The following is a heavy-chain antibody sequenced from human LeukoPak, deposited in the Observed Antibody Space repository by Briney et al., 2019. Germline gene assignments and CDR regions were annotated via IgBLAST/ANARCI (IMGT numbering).Heavy chain of an antibody. V-gene: IGHV3-30*02. D-gene: IGHD7-27*01. CDR3: AKELTGDNWFDP. CDR2: IRYDGSNK. J-gene: IGHJ5*02. CDR1: GFTFSTYG. Sequence: GGSLRLSCAASGFTFSTYGMHWVRQAPGKGLEWVAFIRYDGSNKYYADSVKGRFTISRDNSKKTLHLQMNSLRAEDTAVYYCAKELTGDNWFDPWGQGTLVTVSS.